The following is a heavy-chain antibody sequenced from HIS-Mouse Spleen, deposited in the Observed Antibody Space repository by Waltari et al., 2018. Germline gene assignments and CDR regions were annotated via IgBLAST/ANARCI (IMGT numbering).Heavy chain of an antibody. J-gene: IGHJ6*02. CDR2: IYSGGST. V-gene: IGHV3-53*01. CDR3: ARDTVIAARSYGMDV. D-gene: IGHD6-6*01. CDR1: GFPVRSHY. Sequence: EVQLVESGGGLIQPGGSLRLSCAASGFPVRSHYLRWVGPAPGMGREWFSFIYSGGSTYYADSVKGRFTISRDNSKNTLYLQMNSLRAEDTAVYYCARDTVIAARSYGMDVWGQGTTVTVSS.